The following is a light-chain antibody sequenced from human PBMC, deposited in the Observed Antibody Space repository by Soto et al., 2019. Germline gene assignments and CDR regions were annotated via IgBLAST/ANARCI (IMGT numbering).Light chain of an antibody. V-gene: IGKV3-15*01. CDR1: QSVSSN. Sequence: EIVMTQSPASLSVSPGERVTLSCRASQSVSSNLAWYQQKPGQAPSLLIYVSSTSATGIPARFSGSGSGTEFTLTISSLQSEDFAVYSCQQHSNWPLTFGGGTEVEIK. CDR2: VSS. CDR3: QQHSNWPLT. J-gene: IGKJ4*01.